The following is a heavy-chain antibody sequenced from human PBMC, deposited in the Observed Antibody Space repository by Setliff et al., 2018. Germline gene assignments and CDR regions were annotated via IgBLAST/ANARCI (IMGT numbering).Heavy chain of an antibody. Sequence: PSETLSLTCAVSGFSISSGYYWGWIRQPPGKGLEWIVNIHHSGKAYYNPSLKSRVTVSVDTSKNQFSLNLSSVTAADTAVYYCARTGTYRYFDYWGQGALVAVSS. CDR3: ARTGTYRYFDY. CDR2: IHHSGKA. D-gene: IGHD1-1*01. J-gene: IGHJ4*02. CDR1: GFSISSGYY. V-gene: IGHV4-38-2*01.